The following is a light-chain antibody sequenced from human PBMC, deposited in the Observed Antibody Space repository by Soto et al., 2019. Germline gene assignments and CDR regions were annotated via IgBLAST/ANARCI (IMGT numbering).Light chain of an antibody. J-gene: IGKJ4*01. CDR2: GAS. Sequence: EVVLTQSPGTLSLSPGEGATLFCRASQSVSNGYLAWYQQKSGQAPRLLIYGASSRASGVPDRFSGSGSRTDFTLTISRLEPEDFEVYYCQQYGSSSLTLGGGTKVDI. CDR3: QQYGSSSLT. V-gene: IGKV3-20*01. CDR1: QSVSNGY.